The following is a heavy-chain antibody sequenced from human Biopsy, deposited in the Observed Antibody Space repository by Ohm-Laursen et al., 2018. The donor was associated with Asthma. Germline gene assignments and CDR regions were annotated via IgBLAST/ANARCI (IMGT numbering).Heavy chain of an antibody. CDR2: INAGNGNT. CDR1: GYTFINYA. J-gene: IGHJ3*02. D-gene: IGHD3-9*01. Sequence: ASVKVSCNASGYTFINYAIHWVRQAPGQRLEWMGWINAGNGNTKYSQKFQGRVTISRATSASTAYRDLRSLRSEDTAVYYCARTYYDFLPGQVNDAFAMWGRGTMVTVSS. CDR3: ARTYYDFLPGQVNDAFAM. V-gene: IGHV1-3*01.